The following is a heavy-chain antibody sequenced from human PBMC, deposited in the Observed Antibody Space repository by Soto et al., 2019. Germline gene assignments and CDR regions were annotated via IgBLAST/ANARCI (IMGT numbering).Heavy chain of an antibody. CDR3: TLYRDYYGSGSPWTFDY. CDR1: GYTFTSYG. V-gene: IGHV1-18*01. J-gene: IGHJ4*02. CDR2: ISAYNGNT. Sequence: GASVKVSCKASGYTFTSYGISWVRQAPGQGLEWMGWISAYNGNTNYAQKLQGRVTMTTDTSTSTAYMELRSLRSDDTAVYYCTLYRDYYGSGSPWTFDYWGQGTLVTVSS. D-gene: IGHD3-10*01.